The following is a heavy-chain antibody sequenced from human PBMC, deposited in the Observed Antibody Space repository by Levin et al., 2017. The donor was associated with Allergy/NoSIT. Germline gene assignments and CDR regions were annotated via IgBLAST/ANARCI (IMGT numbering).Heavy chain of an antibody. V-gene: IGHV3-11*01. Sequence: GGSLRLSCAASGFPFSEYYMSWIRQAPGQGLEWVSYISSGSTTIFYADSVKGRFTISRDNAKNSLYLQMNSLSAEDTAVYYCARDLPQEWYFDRWGRGTLVTGSA. CDR2: ISSGSTTI. CDR3: ARDLPQEWYFDR. J-gene: IGHJ2*01. CDR1: GFPFSEYY.